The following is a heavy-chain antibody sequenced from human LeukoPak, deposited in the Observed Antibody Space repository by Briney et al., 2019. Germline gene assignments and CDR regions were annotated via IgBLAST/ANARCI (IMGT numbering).Heavy chain of an antibody. D-gene: IGHD3-22*01. Sequence: ASVKVSCKASGGTFISYAISWVRQAPGQGLEWMGGIIPIFGTANYAQKFQGRVTITADESTSTAYMELGSLRSEDTAVYYCARDVTMTRQYYFDYWGQGTLVTVSS. CDR2: IIPIFGTA. V-gene: IGHV1-69*13. J-gene: IGHJ4*02. CDR1: GGTFISYA. CDR3: ARDVTMTRQYYFDY.